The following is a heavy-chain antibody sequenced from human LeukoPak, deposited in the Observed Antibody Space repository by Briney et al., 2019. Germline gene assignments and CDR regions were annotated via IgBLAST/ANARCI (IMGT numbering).Heavy chain of an antibody. J-gene: IGHJ4*02. Sequence: GGSLRLSCAASGFTFSDYYMSWIRRAPGKGLEWVSYISTSGSNICYADSVKGRFTISRDNAKNSLYLQMNSLRAEDTAVYYCARASRYYYDSSSYYMFDYWGQGTLVTVSS. D-gene: IGHD3-22*01. CDR3: ARASRYYYDSSSYYMFDY. V-gene: IGHV3-11*01. CDR1: GFTFSDYY. CDR2: ISTSGSNI.